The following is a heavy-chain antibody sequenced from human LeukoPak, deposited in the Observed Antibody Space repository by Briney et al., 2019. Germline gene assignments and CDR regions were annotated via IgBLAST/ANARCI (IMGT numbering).Heavy chain of an antibody. Sequence: LPGGSLRLSCLTSGFTLSTNAMSWVRQAPGKGLEWISGISGSGASTYYADSVKGRFTISRDDSRNTLYLQMNSLRGDDTAVYYCAKDVGKWESLHFFDYWGQGTLVTVSS. D-gene: IGHD1-26*01. CDR1: GFTLSTNA. CDR2: ISGSGAST. V-gene: IGHV3-23*01. J-gene: IGHJ4*02. CDR3: AKDVGKWESLHFFDY.